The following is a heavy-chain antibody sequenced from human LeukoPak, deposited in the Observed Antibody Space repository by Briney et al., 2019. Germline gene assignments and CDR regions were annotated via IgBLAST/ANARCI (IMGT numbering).Heavy chain of an antibody. J-gene: IGHJ4*02. Sequence: GGSLRLSCAASGFTFDDYAMHWIRQVPGKGLEWVSGISWNSGSIGYADSVKGRFTISRDNAKNSLYLQMNSLRAEDTALYYCAKDTGSSGWYTPFDYWGQGTLVTVSS. V-gene: IGHV3-9*01. D-gene: IGHD6-19*01. CDR2: ISWNSGSI. CDR3: AKDTGSSGWYTPFDY. CDR1: GFTFDDYA.